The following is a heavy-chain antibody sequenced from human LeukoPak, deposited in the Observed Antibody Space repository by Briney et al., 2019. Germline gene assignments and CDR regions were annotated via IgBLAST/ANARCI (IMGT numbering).Heavy chain of an antibody. CDR2: ISAYNGNT. CDR3: ARNGLLWFGELRSFDI. V-gene: IGHV1-18*01. J-gene: IGHJ3*02. CDR1: GYTFTSYG. D-gene: IGHD3-10*01. Sequence: ASVKVSCKASGYTFTSYGISWVRQAPGQGLEWMGWISAYNGNTNYAQKFQERVTITRDMSTSTAYMELSSLRSEDTAVYYCARNGLLWFGELRSFDIWGQGTMVTVSS.